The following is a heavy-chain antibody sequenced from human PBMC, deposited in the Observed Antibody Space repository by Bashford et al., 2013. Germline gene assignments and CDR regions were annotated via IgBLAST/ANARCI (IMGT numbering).Heavy chain of an antibody. D-gene: IGHD4-11*01. J-gene: IGHJ4*02. V-gene: IGHV3-66*01. CDR2: IYRDSTT. Sequence: VRQAPGKGLEWVSVIYRDSTTYYADSVKGRFTISRDSSKNTLYLQMNSLRAEDTAVYYCARGASNLDHWGQGTLVTVSS. CDR3: ARGASNLDH.